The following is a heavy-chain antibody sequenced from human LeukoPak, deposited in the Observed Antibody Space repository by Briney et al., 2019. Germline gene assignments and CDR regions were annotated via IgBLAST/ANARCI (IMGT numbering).Heavy chain of an antibody. CDR1: GFTFSSYA. CDR2: ISGSGDVT. CDR3: AKDRVSRYGAYDCGGS. Sequence: GGCLTLSCAVSGFTFSSYAMNWVRQAPGSGPEWVSAISGSGDVTYYADSVKGRFTISRDNSKNTLFLHMNSLRAEDTAIYYCAKDRVSRYGAYDCGGSWGQGTLVTVSS. V-gene: IGHV3-23*01. J-gene: IGHJ4*02. D-gene: IGHD5-12*01.